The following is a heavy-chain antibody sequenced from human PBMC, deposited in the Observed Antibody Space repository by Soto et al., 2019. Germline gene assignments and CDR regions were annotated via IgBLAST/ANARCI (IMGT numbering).Heavy chain of an antibody. V-gene: IGHV1-69*01. Sequence: QVQLVQSGAEVKKPGSSVKVSCKASGGTFSSYAISWARQAPGQGLEWMGGIIPIFGTANYAQKFQGRVTITADESTSTAYMELSSLRSEDTAVYYCARGGAYSSSWYDAFDIWGQGTMVTVSS. CDR2: IIPIFGTA. CDR3: ARGGAYSSSWYDAFDI. CDR1: GGTFSSYA. J-gene: IGHJ3*02. D-gene: IGHD6-13*01.